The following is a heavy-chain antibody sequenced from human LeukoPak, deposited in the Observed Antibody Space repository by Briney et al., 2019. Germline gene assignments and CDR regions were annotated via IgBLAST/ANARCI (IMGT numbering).Heavy chain of an antibody. V-gene: IGHV4-34*01. CDR3: ARELGVPATYYYYGMDV. D-gene: IGHD2-2*01. CDR1: GGSFSGYY. J-gene: IGHJ6*02. Sequence: KPSETLSLTCAVYGGSFSGYYWSWIRQPPGKGLEWIGGINHSGSTSYNPSLKSRVTISVDTSKNQFSLKLSSVTAADTAVYYCARELGVPATYYYYGMDVWGQGTTVTVSS. CDR2: INHSGST.